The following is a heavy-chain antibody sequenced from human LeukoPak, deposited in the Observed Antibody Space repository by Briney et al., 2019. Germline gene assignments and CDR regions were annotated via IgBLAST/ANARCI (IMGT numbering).Heavy chain of an antibody. D-gene: IGHD3-10*01. CDR3: AKDKFSGGSGSYYSGYFDY. CDR2: ISWDGGST. J-gene: IGHJ4*02. CDR1: GFTFDDYT. V-gene: IGHV3-43*01. Sequence: GGSLRLSCAASGFTFDDYTMHWVRQAPGKGLEWVSLISWDGGSTYYADSVKGRFTISRDNSKNSLYLKMNSLRTEDTALHYCAKDKFSGGSGSYYSGYFDYWGQGTLVTVSS.